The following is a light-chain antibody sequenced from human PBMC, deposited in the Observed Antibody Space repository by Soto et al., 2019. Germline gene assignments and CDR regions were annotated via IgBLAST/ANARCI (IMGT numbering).Light chain of an antibody. J-gene: IGKJ1*01. CDR1: QSVSSY. CDR3: LQDHDDSWT. Sequence: EIVLTQSPATLSLSPGETATLSCRASQSVSSYLAWYQQKPGQAPRLLIYDASNRATGIPARFSGSGSGTDFTLTISSLQPEDFATYYCLQDHDDSWTFGQGTKVDIK. V-gene: IGKV3-11*01. CDR2: DAS.